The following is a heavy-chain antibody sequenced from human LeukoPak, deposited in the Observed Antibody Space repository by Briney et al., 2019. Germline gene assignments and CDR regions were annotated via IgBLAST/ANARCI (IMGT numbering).Heavy chain of an antibody. D-gene: IGHD3-9*01. CDR3: ARDRDALTGYSGFDY. V-gene: IGHV4-59*01. Sequence: PSETLSLTCTVSGGSISSYYWSWIRQPPGEGLEWIGYIYYSGSTNYNPSLKSRVTISVDTSKNQFSLKLSSVTAADTAVYYCARDRDALTGYSGFDYWGQGTLVTVSS. J-gene: IGHJ4*02. CDR1: GGSISSYY. CDR2: IYYSGST.